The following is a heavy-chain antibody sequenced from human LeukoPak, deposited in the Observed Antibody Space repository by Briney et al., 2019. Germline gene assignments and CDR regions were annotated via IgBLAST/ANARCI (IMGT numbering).Heavy chain of an antibody. CDR3: AKDPRVGSRVAAPCH. Sequence: GGSLRLSCAASGFAFSSYAMSWVRQAPGKGLEGVSATSGSGGSTYYAHSVKGRFTISRDNSKSKLCLQRNSLRAEETAVYYCAKDPRVGSRVAAPCHWAKETLFTVS. V-gene: IGHV3-23*01. CDR1: GFAFSSYA. CDR2: TSGSGGST. J-gene: IGHJ4*02. D-gene: IGHD5-24*01.